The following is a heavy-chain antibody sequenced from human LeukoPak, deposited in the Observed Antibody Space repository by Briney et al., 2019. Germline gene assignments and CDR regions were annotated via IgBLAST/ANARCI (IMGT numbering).Heavy chain of an antibody. Sequence: GGSLRLSCAASGFTFSSCWMNWVRQAPGKGLVWVARIKTDGSSTSYADSVKGRFTISRDNAKNTLYLQMNSLRAEDTAVYYCATYTSFGVDTMKDYWGQGTLVTVSS. V-gene: IGHV3-74*01. CDR3: ATYTSFGVDTMKDY. J-gene: IGHJ4*02. D-gene: IGHD3-3*01. CDR2: IKTDGSST. CDR1: GFTFSSCW.